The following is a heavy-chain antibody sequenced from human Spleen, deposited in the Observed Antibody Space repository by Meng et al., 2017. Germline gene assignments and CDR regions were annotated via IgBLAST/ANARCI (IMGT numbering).Heavy chain of an antibody. CDR1: GYSISSGYY. J-gene: IGHJ5*02. V-gene: IGHV4-38-2*02. D-gene: IGHD3-10*01. CDR2: IYHSGST. CDR3: ARDLWFGELGWFDP. Sequence: SETLSLTCTVSGYSISSGYYWGWIRQPPGKGLEWIGSIYHSGSTYYNPSLKSRVTISVDTSKNQFSLKLSSVTAADTAVYYCARDLWFGELGWFDPWGQGTLVTVSS.